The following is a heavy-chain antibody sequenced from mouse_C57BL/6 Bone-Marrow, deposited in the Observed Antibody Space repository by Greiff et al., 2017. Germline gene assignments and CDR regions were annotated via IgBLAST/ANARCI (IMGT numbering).Heavy chain of an antibody. CDR3: ASGGYDYPGEYYVY. Sequence: VQLQQPGAELVKPGASVKLSCKASGYTFTGYWMQWVKQRPGQGLEWIGEIDPSDGYTNYNQKFKGKATLTVDTSSSTAYMQLSSLTSEDSAVYNWASGGYDYPGEYYVYWGQGTTLTVSS. J-gene: IGHJ2*01. V-gene: IGHV1-50*01. D-gene: IGHD2-4*01. CDR1: GYTFTGYW. CDR2: IDPSDGYT.